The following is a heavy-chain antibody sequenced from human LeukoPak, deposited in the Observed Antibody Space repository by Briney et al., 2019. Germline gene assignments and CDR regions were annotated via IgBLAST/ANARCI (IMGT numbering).Heavy chain of an antibody. V-gene: IGHV3-23*01. Sequence: GGSLRLSCAASGFTFSFYAMSWVRQAPGKGLEWVSAISGSADSTYYADSVKGRFTISRDNSRNTLYLQMNSLRAEGTAVYYCAKSFYYESSGYPRGPDYWGQGTLVTVSS. CDR1: GFTFSFYA. CDR3: AKSFYYESSGYPRGPDY. J-gene: IGHJ4*02. CDR2: ISGSADST. D-gene: IGHD3-22*01.